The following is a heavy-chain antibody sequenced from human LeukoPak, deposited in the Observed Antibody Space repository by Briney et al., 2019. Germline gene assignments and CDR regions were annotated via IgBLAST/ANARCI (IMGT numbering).Heavy chain of an antibody. CDR3: AASVDTVIYHYYYAMDV. J-gene: IGHJ6*02. Sequence: GTSAKVSCKASGFTFTTSAIQWVRQARGQRLEWIGWIVVGSGDTNYAQKFQERVTITRDMSTTTAYMELSSLRSEDTAIYYCAASVDTVIYHYYYAMDVWGQGTTLTVSS. D-gene: IGHD5-18*01. CDR2: IVVGSGDT. V-gene: IGHV1-58*02. CDR1: GFTFTTSA.